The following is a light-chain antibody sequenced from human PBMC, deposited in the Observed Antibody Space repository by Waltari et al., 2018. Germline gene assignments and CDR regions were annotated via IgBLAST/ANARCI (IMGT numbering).Light chain of an antibody. J-gene: IGLJ1*01. V-gene: IGLV2-18*02. Sequence: QSALTQPPSVSGSPRQSVTISCTGTSSDIGTYNRVSWYQQTPGTAPKLMIYDVSNRPSGVPDRFSGSKSGNTASLTISALQAEDEADYYCCSFTPSLTYVFGTGTKVNVL. CDR3: CSFTPSLTYV. CDR2: DVS. CDR1: SSDIGTYNR.